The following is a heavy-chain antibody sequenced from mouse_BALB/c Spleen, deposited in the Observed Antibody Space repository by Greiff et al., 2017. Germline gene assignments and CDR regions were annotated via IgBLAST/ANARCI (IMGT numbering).Heavy chain of an antibody. J-gene: IGHJ4*01. V-gene: IGHV5-12-1*01. CDR3: ASEYGNYVRAMDY. CDR2: ISSGGGST. D-gene: IGHD2-10*02. Sequence: DVKLVESGGGLVKPGGSLKLSCAASGFAFSSYDMAWVRQTPEKRLEWVAYISSGGGSTYYTDTVKGRFSLSRDNAKNTLYLQMSSLKSEDTAMYYCASEYGNYVRAMDYWGQGTSVTVSS. CDR1: GFAFSSYD.